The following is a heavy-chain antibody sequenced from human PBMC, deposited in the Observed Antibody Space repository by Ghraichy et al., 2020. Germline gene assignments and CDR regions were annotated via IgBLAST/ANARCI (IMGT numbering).Heavy chain of an antibody. CDR3: AKHPDRGFCSRASCYPIVDY. Sequence: GGSLRLSCAASGFGFSHYGMQWVRQAPGKGLEWLAIISHDGTSEYYADSVRGRFSISRDNSDNTSYLQLKALTIEDKAVYFCAKHPDRGFCSRASCYPIVDYWGQGALVTVSS. CDR1: GFGFSHYG. V-gene: IGHV3-30*18. CDR2: ISHDGTSE. D-gene: IGHD2-2*01. J-gene: IGHJ4*02.